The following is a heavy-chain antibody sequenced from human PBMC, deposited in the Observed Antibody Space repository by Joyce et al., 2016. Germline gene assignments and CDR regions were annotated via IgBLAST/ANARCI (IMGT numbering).Heavy chain of an antibody. CDR3: ARNPYGSGLFDP. J-gene: IGHJ5*02. CDR2: MSPSSGIT. Sequence: QVLLVQSGAEVKKPGASVKVSCKASGYTFTNFDINWVRQAPGQGLEWLGWMSPSSGITGYAQRFQGRVTITRDTSINTAYIELRSLRSEDTAVYYCARNPYGSGLFDPWGQGTLVTVSS. V-gene: IGHV1-8*03. D-gene: IGHD2-15*01. CDR1: GYTFTNFD.